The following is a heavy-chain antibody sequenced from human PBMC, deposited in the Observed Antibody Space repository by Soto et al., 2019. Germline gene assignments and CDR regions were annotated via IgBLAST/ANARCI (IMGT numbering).Heavy chain of an antibody. J-gene: IGHJ4*02. CDR1: GFTFSSHA. V-gene: IGHV3-48*02. CDR3: ARDARNADYDY. D-gene: IGHD3-16*01. CDR2: IHGTRSII. Sequence: EVQLVESGGGLGQPGGSLKLSCAVSGFTFSSHAMNWVRQAPGKGLEWVAYIHGTRSIIYYADSVKGRFTISRDNAKNSLYLQIDSLRDEDTALYYCARDARNADYDYWGQGTLVTVSS.